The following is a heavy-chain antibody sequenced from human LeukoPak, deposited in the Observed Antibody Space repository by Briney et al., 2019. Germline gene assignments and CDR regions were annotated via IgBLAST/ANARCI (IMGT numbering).Heavy chain of an antibody. D-gene: IGHD2/OR15-2a*01. J-gene: IGHJ6*02. Sequence: GASVKVSCKASGYTFTSYGISWVRQAPGQGLEWMGWISAYNGNTNYAQKLQGRVTMTTDTSTSTAYMELRSLRSDDTAVYYCARGTDSMTPKYYYYYGMDVWGQGTTVTVSS. CDR3: ARGTDSMTPKYYYYYGMDV. CDR1: GYTFTSYG. V-gene: IGHV1-18*01. CDR2: ISAYNGNT.